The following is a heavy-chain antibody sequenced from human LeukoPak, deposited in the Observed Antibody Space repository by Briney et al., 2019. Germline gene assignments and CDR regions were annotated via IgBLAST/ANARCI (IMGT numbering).Heavy chain of an antibody. CDR2: IKQDGSEK. Sequence: GGSLRLSCAASGFTFSSYWMSWVRQAPGKGLEWVANIKQDGSEKYYVDSVKGRFTISRDNAKNSLYLQMNSLRAEDTAVYYCARDQKVRGYDSYYGMDVWGQGTTVTVSS. CDR3: ARDQKVRGYDSYYGMDV. V-gene: IGHV3-7*01. J-gene: IGHJ6*02. D-gene: IGHD5-12*01. CDR1: GFTFSSYW.